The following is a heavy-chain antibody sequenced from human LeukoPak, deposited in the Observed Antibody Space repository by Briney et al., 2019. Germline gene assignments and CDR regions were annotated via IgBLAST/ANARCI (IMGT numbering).Heavy chain of an antibody. V-gene: IGHV3-30*02. CDR2: IRYDGSNK. CDR1: GFTFSSYW. D-gene: IGHD6-19*01. J-gene: IGHJ4*02. Sequence: GGSLRLSCAASGFTFSSYWMSWVRQAPGKGLEWVAFIRYDGSNKYYADSVKGRFTISRDNSKNTLYLQMNSLRAEDAAVYYCAKAGEVSDYYFDYWGQGTLVTVSS. CDR3: AKAGEVSDYYFDY.